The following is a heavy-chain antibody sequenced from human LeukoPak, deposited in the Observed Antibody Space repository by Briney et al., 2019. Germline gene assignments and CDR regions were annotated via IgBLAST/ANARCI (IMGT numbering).Heavy chain of an antibody. CDR1: GGSISGYH. V-gene: IGHV4-59*08. CDR2: NTGNA. D-gene: IGHD2-15*01. Sequence: SETLSLTCTVSGGSISGYHWNWIRQSPGKGLEWIANNTGNADYNPSLKSRVTISLDTPKNQISLILTSVTAADTAVYYCARKTYCSGGRCYGENWSGPWGRGTLVTVSS. CDR3: ARKTYCSGGRCYGENWSGP. J-gene: IGHJ5*02.